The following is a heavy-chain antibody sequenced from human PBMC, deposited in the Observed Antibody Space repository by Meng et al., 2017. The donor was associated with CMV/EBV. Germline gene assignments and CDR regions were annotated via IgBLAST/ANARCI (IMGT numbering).Heavy chain of an antibody. V-gene: IGHV4-34*01. Sequence: QELLQQWGAGVLKPSETLSLTCAVYGGSFSGYYWSWIRQPPGKGLEWIGEINHSGSTNYNPSLKSRVTISVDTSKNQFSLKLSSVTAADTAVYYCARDSIAARLGLGDWGQGTLVTVSS. CDR1: GGSFSGYY. J-gene: IGHJ4*02. CDR2: INHSGST. CDR3: ARDSIAARLGLGD. D-gene: IGHD6-6*01.